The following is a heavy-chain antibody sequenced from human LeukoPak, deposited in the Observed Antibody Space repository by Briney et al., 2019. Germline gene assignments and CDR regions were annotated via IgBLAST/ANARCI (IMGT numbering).Heavy chain of an antibody. J-gene: IGHJ4*02. D-gene: IGHD3-22*01. CDR2: ISGSGGST. V-gene: IGHV3-23*01. Sequence: PGGSLRLSCAASGFTFSSYAMSWVRQAPGKGLEWVSAISGSGGSTYYADSVKGRFTISRDNSKNTLYLQMNSLRAEDTAVYYCAKVQRPFFDSSGYSFDYWGQGTLVTVSS. CDR1: GFTFSSYA. CDR3: AKVQRPFFDSSGYSFDY.